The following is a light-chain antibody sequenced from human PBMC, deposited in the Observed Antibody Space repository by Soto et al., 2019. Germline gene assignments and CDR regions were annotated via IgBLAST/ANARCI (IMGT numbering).Light chain of an antibody. CDR1: SSDVGGYNY. Sequence: QSALTQPASVSGSPGQSITISCTGTSSDVGGYNYVSWYQQHPGKAPKLMIYDVSNRPSGVSNRFSGSKSGNTASLTISGLQAEEDAAYYCSSYTSRSTLVVFGGGTKLTVL. CDR2: DVS. V-gene: IGLV2-14*01. CDR3: SSYTSRSTLVV. J-gene: IGLJ2*01.